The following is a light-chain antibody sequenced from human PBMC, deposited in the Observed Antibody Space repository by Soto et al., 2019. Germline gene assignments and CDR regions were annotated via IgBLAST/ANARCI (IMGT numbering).Light chain of an antibody. CDR3: QQYDNLPALA. V-gene: IGKV1-33*01. J-gene: IGKJ4*01. CDR1: QDISNY. Sequence: DLQMTQSPSSLSASVGDRVTITCQASQDISNYLNWYQQKPGKAPKLLIYDASNMETGVPSRFSGSGSGTDFTFTISSLQPEDIATYYSQQYDNLPALAFGGGTKVEIK. CDR2: DAS.